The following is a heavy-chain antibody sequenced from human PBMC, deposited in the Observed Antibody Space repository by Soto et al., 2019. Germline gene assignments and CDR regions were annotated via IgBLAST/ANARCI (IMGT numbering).Heavy chain of an antibody. V-gene: IGHV1-69*12. Sequence: QVQLVQSGAEVKKPESSVKVSCKAPGGTFSTYAISWVRQAPGQGLEWMGGIIAMFGTANYAQRFQDRVTITADESTNTAYMELSSLRSEDTAVYFCASGIQLWLRRINNGYSGWGQGTLVTVSS. D-gene: IGHD5-18*01. CDR3: ASGIQLWLRRINNGYSG. CDR2: IIAMFGTA. CDR1: GGTFSTYA. J-gene: IGHJ4*02.